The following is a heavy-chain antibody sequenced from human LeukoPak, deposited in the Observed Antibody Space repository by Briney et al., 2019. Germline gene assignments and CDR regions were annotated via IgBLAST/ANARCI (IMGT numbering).Heavy chain of an antibody. CDR1: DDSFSSHY. CDR3: ARDLVTVTKGFDI. J-gene: IGHJ3*02. V-gene: IGHV4-59*11. D-gene: IGHD4-17*01. Sequence: ETLSLTCAVSDDSFSSHYWTWIRQPPGKGLEWIGYISYIGRTNYNPSLKSRVTISIDTSKNQFSLKLTSVTAADTAVYYCARDLVTVTKGFDIWGQGTMVSVSS. CDR2: ISYIGRT.